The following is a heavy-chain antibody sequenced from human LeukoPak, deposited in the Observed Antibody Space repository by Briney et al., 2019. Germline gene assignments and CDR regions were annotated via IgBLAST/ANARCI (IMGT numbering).Heavy chain of an antibody. CDR2: INDSGRT. Sequence: PSETLSLTCAVYGGSFSGYYGSWIRQPPGRGLEWIGEINDSGRTNYNPSLKSRVSISVDTSKNQFSLKLSSVTAADTAVYYCARVPRLGGSPEYWGQGTLVTVSS. V-gene: IGHV4-34*01. J-gene: IGHJ4*02. CDR3: ARVPRLGGSPEY. D-gene: IGHD4-23*01. CDR1: GGSFSGYY.